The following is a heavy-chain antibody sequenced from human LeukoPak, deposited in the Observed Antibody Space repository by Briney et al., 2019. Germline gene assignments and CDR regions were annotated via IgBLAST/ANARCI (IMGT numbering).Heavy chain of an antibody. CDR2: IYSGGST. D-gene: IGHD1-7*01. CDR3: AKEQRDWNYGVFDY. Sequence: GGSLRLSCAASGFTVSSNYMSWVRQAPGKGLEWVSVIYSGGSTYYADSVRGRFTISRDNSMNTLYLQMNSLRAEDTAVYYCAKEQRDWNYGVFDYWGQGTLVTVSS. V-gene: IGHV3-53*01. J-gene: IGHJ4*02. CDR1: GFTVSSNY.